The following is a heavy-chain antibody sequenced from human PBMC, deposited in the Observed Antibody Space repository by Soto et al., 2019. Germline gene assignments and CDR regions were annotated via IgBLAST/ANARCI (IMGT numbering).Heavy chain of an antibody. Sequence: QVQLQESGPGLVKPSQTLSLTCTVSGGSISSGGYYWSWIRQPPGKGLEWIGEINHSGSTNYNPSLKSRVTISVDTSKNQFSLKLSSVTAADTAVYYCASRSYYYDSSGYYHGWFDPWGQGTLVTVSS. V-gene: IGHV4-31*03. CDR2: INHSGST. CDR1: GGSISSGGYY. J-gene: IGHJ5*02. D-gene: IGHD3-22*01. CDR3: ASRSYYYDSSGYYHGWFDP.